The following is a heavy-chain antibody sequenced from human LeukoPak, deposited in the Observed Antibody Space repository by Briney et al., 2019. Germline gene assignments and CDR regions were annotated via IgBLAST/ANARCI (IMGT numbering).Heavy chain of an antibody. CDR3: ARRVLYGSGSYYEQ. V-gene: IGHV4-59*08. Sequence: PSETLSLTCTVSGGSISSYYWSWIRQPPGKGLEWIGYIYYSGSTNYNPSLKSRVTISVDTSKNQFSLKLSSVTAADTAVYYCARRVLYGSGSYYEQWGQGTPVTVSS. CDR1: GGSISSYY. D-gene: IGHD3-10*01. J-gene: IGHJ4*02. CDR2: IYYSGST.